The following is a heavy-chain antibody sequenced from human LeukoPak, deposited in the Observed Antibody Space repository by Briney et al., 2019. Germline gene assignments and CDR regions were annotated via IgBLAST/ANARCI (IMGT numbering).Heavy chain of an antibody. D-gene: IGHD3-16*02. J-gene: IGHJ5*02. CDR2: FDPEDGET. Sequence: ASVKVSCKVSGYTLTELSMHWVRQAPGKGLEWMGGFDPEDGETIYAQKFQGRVTMTEDTSTDTAYMELSSLRSEDTAVYYCATQVRFPYYDYVWGSYRSWGQGTLVTVSS. CDR1: GYTLTELS. V-gene: IGHV1-24*01. CDR3: ATQVRFPYYDYVWGSYRS.